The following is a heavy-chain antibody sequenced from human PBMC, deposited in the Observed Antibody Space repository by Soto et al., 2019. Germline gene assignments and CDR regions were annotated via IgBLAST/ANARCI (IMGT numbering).Heavy chain of an antibody. Sequence: PSETLSLTCTVSGGSISGYYWSWIRQPPGRGLEWIGYIYYSGSTNYHPSLKSRVTISVDTSKNQFSLKLSSVTAADTAVYYCARVACSSTSCYLNWFDPWGQGTLVTVSS. CDR3: ARVACSSTSCYLNWFDP. CDR1: GGSISGYY. V-gene: IGHV4-59*01. J-gene: IGHJ5*02. CDR2: IYYSGST. D-gene: IGHD2-2*01.